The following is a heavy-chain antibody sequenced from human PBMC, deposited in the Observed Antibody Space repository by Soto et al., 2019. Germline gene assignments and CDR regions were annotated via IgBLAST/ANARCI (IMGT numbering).Heavy chain of an antibody. D-gene: IGHD3-10*01. Sequence: QVQLQESGPGLVKPSGTLSLTCAVSGASISSSNWWTWDRQPPGKGLEWIGEIYHSGSTNYNPSLMSRVTISLDKSKNHFSLRLSSVTAADTAVYYCATSRGSGRLDNWGQGTLVTVSS. V-gene: IGHV4-4*02. J-gene: IGHJ4*02. CDR3: ATSRGSGRLDN. CDR2: IYHSGST. CDR1: GASISSSNW.